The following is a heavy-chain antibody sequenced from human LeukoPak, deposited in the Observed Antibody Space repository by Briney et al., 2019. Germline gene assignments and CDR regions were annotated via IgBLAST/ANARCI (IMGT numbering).Heavy chain of an antibody. V-gene: IGHV4-59*01. J-gene: IGHJ4*02. D-gene: IGHD6-13*01. Sequence: PSETLSLTCTVSGGSISSYYWSWIRQPPGKGLEWIGYIYYSGSTNYNPSLKSRVTISVDTSKNQFSLNLRSVTAADTAVYYCARGLMYSSSWYNTVYFDYWGQGTLVTVSS. CDR1: GGSISSYY. CDR2: IYYSGST. CDR3: ARGLMYSSSWYNTVYFDY.